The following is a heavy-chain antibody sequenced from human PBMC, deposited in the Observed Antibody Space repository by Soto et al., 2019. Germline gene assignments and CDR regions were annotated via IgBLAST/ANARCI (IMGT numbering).Heavy chain of an antibody. CDR3: VNSGYYHGVDV. J-gene: IGHJ6*02. V-gene: IGHV3-15*07. D-gene: IGHD1-20*01. CDR2: IKSKTDGGTI. CDR1: GLTFTNAW. Sequence: EVQLVESGGGLGKPGGSLRLSCEASGLTFTNAWMTWVRQAPGKGLEWVGRIKSKTDGGTIDYAAAVKGRFSISRDDSKNTLYLQMNSLKTEDTADYYCVNSGYYHGVDVWGQGTTVIVSS.